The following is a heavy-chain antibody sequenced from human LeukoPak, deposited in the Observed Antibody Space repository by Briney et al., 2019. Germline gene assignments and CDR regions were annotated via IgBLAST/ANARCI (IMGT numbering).Heavy chain of an antibody. CDR2: IGTADVYT. CDR1: GITLSNYG. Sequence: GGSLRLSCVVSGITLSNYGMSWVRQAPGKGLEWVSTIGTADVYTFYADSVKGQFTISRDNSKNTLSLQMNSLRAEDTAVYYCAKAVVLSGMSRVFDYWGQGTLVTVSS. J-gene: IGHJ4*02. V-gene: IGHV3-23*01. D-gene: IGHD3-10*01. CDR3: AKAVVLSGMSRVFDY.